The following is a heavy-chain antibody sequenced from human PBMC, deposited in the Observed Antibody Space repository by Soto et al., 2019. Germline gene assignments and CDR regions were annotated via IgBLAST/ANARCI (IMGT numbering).Heavy chain of an antibody. CDR3: ARDRWERYDFWTTITVYYMDV. Sequence: GGSLRLSGAASGFTFSSYSMNWVRQAPGKGLEWVSSISSSSSYKYYTDSVKGRFTMSRDNAKNSLYLQMNSLRAEDTAVYYCARDRWERYDFWTTITVYYMDVWGKGTTVTVSS. CDR2: ISSSSSYK. D-gene: IGHD3-3*01. V-gene: IGHV3-21*01. CDR1: GFTFSSYS. J-gene: IGHJ6*03.